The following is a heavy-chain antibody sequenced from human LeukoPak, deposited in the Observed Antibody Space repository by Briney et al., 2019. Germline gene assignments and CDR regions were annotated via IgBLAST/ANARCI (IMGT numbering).Heavy chain of an antibody. Sequence: SETLSLTCTVSGGSISSYYWSWIRQPPGKGLEWIGYIYYSGSTNYNPSLKSRVTISVDTSKNQFSLKLSSVTAADTAVYYCARRSFGEGLKYYYYYYGMDVWGQGTTVTVSS. CDR3: ARRSFGEGLKYYYYYYGMDV. V-gene: IGHV4-59*01. D-gene: IGHD3-10*01. J-gene: IGHJ6*02. CDR2: IYYSGST. CDR1: GGSISSYY.